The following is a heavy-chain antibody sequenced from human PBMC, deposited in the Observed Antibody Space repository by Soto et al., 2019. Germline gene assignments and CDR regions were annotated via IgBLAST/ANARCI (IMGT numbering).Heavy chain of an antibody. CDR2: IYGGGTT. J-gene: IGHJ4*02. CDR3: VQTTGWPGFDF. D-gene: IGHD6-19*01. Sequence: ESGGGLIQPGGSLRLSCAASGFAVSSKYMTWVRQAPGTGLEWVSVIYGGGTTYYADSVKGRFTISRDTSKNTLYLQMNSLRAEDTAVYYCVQTTGWPGFDFWGQGTLVTVSS. V-gene: IGHV3-53*01. CDR1: GFAVSSKY.